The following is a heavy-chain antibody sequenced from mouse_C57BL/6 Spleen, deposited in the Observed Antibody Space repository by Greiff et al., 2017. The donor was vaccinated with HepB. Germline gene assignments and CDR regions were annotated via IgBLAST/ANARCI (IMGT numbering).Heavy chain of an antibody. CDR1: GYAFSSSW. V-gene: IGHV1-82*01. J-gene: IGHJ4*01. CDR2: IYPGDGDT. D-gene: IGHD1-1*01. Sequence: QVQLKQSGPELVKPGASVKISCKASGYAFSSSWMNWVKQRPGKGLEWIGRIYPGDGDTNYNGTFKGKATLTADKSSSTAYMQLSSLTSEDSAVYFCARGTVVATPAMDYWGQGTSVTVSS. CDR3: ARGTVVATPAMDY.